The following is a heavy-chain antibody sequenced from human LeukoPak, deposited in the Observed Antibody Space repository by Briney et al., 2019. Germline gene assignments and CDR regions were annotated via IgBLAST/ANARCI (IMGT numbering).Heavy chain of an antibody. J-gene: IGHJ3*02. CDR2: ISSSSSYI. CDR3: ASLGDPRDILTGYYAFDI. V-gene: IGHV3-21*04. D-gene: IGHD3-9*01. Sequence: GGSLRLSCAASGFTFSSYSMNWVRQAPGKGLEWVSSISSSSSYIYYADSVKGRFTISRDNAKNSLYLQMNSLRAEDTALYYCASLGDPRDILTGYYAFDIWGQGTMVTVSS. CDR1: GFTFSSYS.